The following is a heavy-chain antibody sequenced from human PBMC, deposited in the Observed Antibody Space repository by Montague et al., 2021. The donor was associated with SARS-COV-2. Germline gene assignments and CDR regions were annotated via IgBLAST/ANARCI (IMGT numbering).Heavy chain of an antibody. V-gene: IGHV2-5*01. D-gene: IGHD3-9*01. CDR2: IYSNGDK. J-gene: IGHJ4*02. CDR3: AHLIRYYDIFTGIPFDA. Sequence: PALVKPTQTLTLTCTFSGFSLSTPNVGVAWIRQPPGKALEWLAVIYSNGDKRYSPSLQRRLTITKDTSRNQVVLSLTNVDPLDTATYYCAHLIRYYDIFTGIPFDAWGQGTQVTVSS. CDR1: GFSLSTPNVG.